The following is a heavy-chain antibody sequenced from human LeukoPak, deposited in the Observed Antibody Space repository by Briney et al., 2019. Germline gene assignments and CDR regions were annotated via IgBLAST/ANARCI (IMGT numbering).Heavy chain of an antibody. V-gene: IGHV4-59*01. D-gene: IGHD1-1*01. J-gene: IGHJ3*02. CDR2: IYYSGST. Sequence: SETLSLTCTVSGGSISSYYWSWIRQPPGKGLEWIGYIYYSGSTNYSPSLKSRVTISVDTSKTQCSLKLSSVTAADTAVYYCARDPVRLGAFDIWGQGTMVTVSS. CDR1: GGSISSYY. CDR3: ARDPVRLGAFDI.